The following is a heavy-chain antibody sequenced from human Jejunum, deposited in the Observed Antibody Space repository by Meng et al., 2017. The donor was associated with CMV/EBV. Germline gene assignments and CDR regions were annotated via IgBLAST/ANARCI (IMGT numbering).Heavy chain of an antibody. D-gene: IGHD5/OR15-5a*01. J-gene: IGHJ5*02. V-gene: IGHV4-39*07. CDR2: VFYSGTT. CDR1: GSIPTSAYY. CDR3: ARDYSVHGWHKWFDP. Sequence: GSIPTSAYYWAWVRQAPGKGPEWIAGVFYSGTTYYNPSLKSRVTMSVDTSTNQFFLNLYSMTAADTAVYYCARDYSVHGWHKWFDPWGQGILVTVSS.